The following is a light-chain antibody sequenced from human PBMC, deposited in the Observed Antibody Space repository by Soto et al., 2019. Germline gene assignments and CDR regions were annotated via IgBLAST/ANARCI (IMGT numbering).Light chain of an antibody. CDR3: QQSYHTPT. Sequence: DIQMTQSPSSLSASVGDRVTITCRASQDISTYVNWYQQKPGKGPNLLISAASTLQSGVPSRFSGSGSGTDFTLTITTLQPEDFATYYCQQSYHTPTFGQGTKVEIK. J-gene: IGKJ2*01. V-gene: IGKV1-39*01. CDR2: AAS. CDR1: QDISTY.